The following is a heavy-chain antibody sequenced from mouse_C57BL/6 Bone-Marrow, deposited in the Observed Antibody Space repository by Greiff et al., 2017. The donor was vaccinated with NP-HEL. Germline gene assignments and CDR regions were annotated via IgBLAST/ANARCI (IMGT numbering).Heavy chain of an antibody. D-gene: IGHD1-1*01. CDR3: ASHYASSPIYWYFDV. J-gene: IGHJ1*03. Sequence: EVQVVESGGGLVKPGGSLKLSCAASGFTFSSYAMSWVRQTPEKRLEWVATISDGGSYPYYPDNVKGGFTLSRDNAKNKLYLQLSHLKSDDTAMYDCASHYASSPIYWYFDVWGTGPTVTVSS. V-gene: IGHV5-4*01. CDR2: ISDGGSYP. CDR1: GFTFSSYA.